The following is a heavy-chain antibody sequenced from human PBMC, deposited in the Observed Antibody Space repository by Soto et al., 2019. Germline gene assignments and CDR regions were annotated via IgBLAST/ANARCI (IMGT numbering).Heavy chain of an antibody. V-gene: IGHV1-69*06. J-gene: IGHJ3*02. Sequence: SVKVSCKASGGTFSSYAISWVRQAPGQGLEWMGGIIPIFGTANYAQKFQGRVTIPADKSTSTAYMELSSLRSEDTAVYYCARALTYYYDSSGLSAPGIWGQGTMVTVSS. CDR3: ARALTYYYDSSGLSAPGI. D-gene: IGHD3-22*01. CDR2: IIPIFGTA. CDR1: GGTFSSYA.